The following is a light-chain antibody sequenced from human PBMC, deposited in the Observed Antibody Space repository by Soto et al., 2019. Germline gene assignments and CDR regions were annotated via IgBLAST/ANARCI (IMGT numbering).Light chain of an antibody. J-gene: IGKJ1*01. CDR1: QSISSW. CDR3: QQYNSYSRT. Sequence: DIQMTQSPSTLSASVGDRVTITCRASQSISSWLAWYQQKPGKAPKLLIYDASRLESGVPSRFSGSGSGTEFTLTISSLQPDDFATYYCQQYNSYSRTFGQGTKVYIK. CDR2: DAS. V-gene: IGKV1-5*01.